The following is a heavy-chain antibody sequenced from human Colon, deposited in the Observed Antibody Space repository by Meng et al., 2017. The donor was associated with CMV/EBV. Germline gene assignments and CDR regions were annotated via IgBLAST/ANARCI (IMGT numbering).Heavy chain of an antibody. J-gene: IGHJ4*02. CDR2: IYSGSTRT. Sequence: GESLKISCAASGFTFSSYEMNWVRQAPGKGLEWVSIIYSGSTRTYYADSVKGRFTISRDDSKSTLYLQMNSLRAEDTAVYYCAKDTAPDSRFNFDRWGQGTLVTVSS. D-gene: IGHD1-14*01. CDR1: GFTFSSYE. CDR3: AKDTAPDSRFNFDR. V-gene: IGHV3-23*03.